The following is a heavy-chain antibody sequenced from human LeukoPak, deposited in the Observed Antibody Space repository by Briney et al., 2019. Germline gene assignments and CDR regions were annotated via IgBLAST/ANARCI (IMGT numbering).Heavy chain of an antibody. J-gene: IGHJ4*02. D-gene: IGHD6-19*01. CDR1: GFTFSSYE. V-gene: IGHV3-48*03. Sequence: QPGGSLRLSCAASGFTFSSYEMNWVRQAPGKGLEWVSYISSSGSTIYYADSVKGRFTISRDNAKNSLYLQMNSLRAEDTAVYYWARVGAAVAVDYWGQGTLVTVSS. CDR3: ARVGAAVAVDY. CDR2: ISSSGSTI.